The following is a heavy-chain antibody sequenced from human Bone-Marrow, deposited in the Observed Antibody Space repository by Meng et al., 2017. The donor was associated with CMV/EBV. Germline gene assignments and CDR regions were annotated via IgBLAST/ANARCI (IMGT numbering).Heavy chain of an antibody. Sequence: SETLSLTCTVSGGSVSSGSYYWSWIRQPPGKGLEWIGYIYYSGSTNYNPSLKSRVTISVDTSKNQFSLKLSSVTAADTAVYYCARGRGVVKQCYFDYWGQGTLVTVSS. V-gene: IGHV4-61*01. D-gene: IGHD3-3*01. CDR1: GGSVSSGSYY. J-gene: IGHJ4*02. CDR3: ARGRGVVKQCYFDY. CDR2: IYYSGST.